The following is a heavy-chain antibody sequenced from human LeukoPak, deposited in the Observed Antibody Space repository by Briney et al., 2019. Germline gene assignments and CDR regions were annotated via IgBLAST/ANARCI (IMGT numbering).Heavy chain of an antibody. J-gene: IGHJ6*03. CDR3: ARLILGYSYEIDYYYYYMDV. V-gene: IGHV4-39*01. Sequence: SETLSLTCTVSGGSISSSSYYWGWIRQPPGKGLEWIGSIYYSGSTYYNPSLKSRVTISVDTSKNQFSLKLSSVTAADTAVYYCARLILGYSYEIDYYYYYMDVWGKGTTVTVSS. CDR2: IYYSGST. D-gene: IGHD5-18*01. CDR1: GGSISSSSYY.